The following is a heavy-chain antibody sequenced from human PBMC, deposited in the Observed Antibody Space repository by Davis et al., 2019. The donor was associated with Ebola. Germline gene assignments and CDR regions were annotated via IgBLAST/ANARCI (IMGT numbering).Heavy chain of an antibody. CDR2: IRSDGSNT. CDR3: ARKTEFDY. Sequence: GGSLRLSCAASAFPFSSYWMHCVRQAPGKGLEWVAFIRSDGSNTYYSDSVKGRFTISRDNSKNTLYLQMNSLRAEDTAVYYCARKTEFDYWGQGTLVTVSS. J-gene: IGHJ4*02. V-gene: IGHV3-30*02. CDR1: AFPFSSYW.